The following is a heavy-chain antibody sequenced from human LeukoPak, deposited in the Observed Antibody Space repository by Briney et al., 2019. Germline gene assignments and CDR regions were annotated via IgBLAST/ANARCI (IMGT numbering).Heavy chain of an antibody. D-gene: IGHD6-13*01. J-gene: IGHJ4*02. CDR2: IYYSGST. V-gene: IGHV4-59*01. CDR1: GGSISSNY. CDR3: ASGSAVAAAGDY. Sequence: SETLSLTYTVSGGSISSNYWNWLRQPPGKGLEWIGYIYYSGSTNYNPSLKSRVTISVDTSKNQFSLRLSSVTAADTAVYYCASGSAVAAAGDYWGQGTLVTVSS.